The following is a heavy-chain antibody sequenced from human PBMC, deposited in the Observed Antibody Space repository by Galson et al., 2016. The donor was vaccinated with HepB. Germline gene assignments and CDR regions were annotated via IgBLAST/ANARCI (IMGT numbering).Heavy chain of an antibody. CDR2: ISANSGNT. CDR3: ARDVQFRFDY. CDR1: GYTFTSYA. J-gene: IGHJ4*02. D-gene: IGHD4-11*01. V-gene: IGHV1-18*01. Sequence: SVKVSCKASGYTFTSYAMTWVRQAPGQGLEWLGWISANSGNTIYAQKFQDRVTMTRDTSASTVYMDLRSLRSDDTAVYYCARDVQFRFDYWGQGTLVTVSS.